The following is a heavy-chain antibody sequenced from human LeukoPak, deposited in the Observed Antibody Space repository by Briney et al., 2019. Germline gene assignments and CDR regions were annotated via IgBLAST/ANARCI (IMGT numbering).Heavy chain of an antibody. CDR1: GASVGSAGSH. J-gene: IGHJ5*02. Sequence: SETLSLTCTVSGASVGSAGSHWVWSRQPPGKVLEYIGNIHRTGSPYYKPSLRSRLTISVDTSNSHFSLTLRSVTAADTAVYYCASLAEGESGRGSWGQGTFVPVSP. CDR2: IHRTGSP. V-gene: IGHV4-61*08. CDR3: ASLAEGESGRGS. D-gene: IGHD3-10*01.